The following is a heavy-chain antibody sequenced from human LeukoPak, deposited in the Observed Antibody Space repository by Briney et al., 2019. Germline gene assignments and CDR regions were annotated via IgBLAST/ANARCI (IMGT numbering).Heavy chain of an antibody. V-gene: IGHV3-48*03. Sequence: QPGGSLRLSCAASGFSFNTYEFTWVRQAPGMGLEWLSYISNGGGTITYADSVKGRFTISRDSAENALYLQMHNLGVDDTAVYFCAGGPQFTGSFPFWGQGTLVAVSS. CDR1: GFSFNTYE. D-gene: IGHD1-26*01. CDR2: ISNGGGTI. J-gene: IGHJ4*02. CDR3: AGGPQFTGSFPF.